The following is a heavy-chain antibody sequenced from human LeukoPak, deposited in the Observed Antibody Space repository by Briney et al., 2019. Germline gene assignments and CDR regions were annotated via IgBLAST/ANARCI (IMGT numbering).Heavy chain of an antibody. CDR2: IHYDGNNK. CDR3: AKEGCSSTSCYKAFDY. J-gene: IGHJ4*02. CDR1: GFTFSGYG. V-gene: IGHV3-30*02. D-gene: IGHD2-2*02. Sequence: GGPLRLSCAASGFTFSGYGLHWVRQATGKGLEGVAFIHYDGNNKYYADCVKGRFTISRDNSKNTLYLQMNSLRAEDTAVYYCAKEGCSSTSCYKAFDYWGQGTLVTVSS.